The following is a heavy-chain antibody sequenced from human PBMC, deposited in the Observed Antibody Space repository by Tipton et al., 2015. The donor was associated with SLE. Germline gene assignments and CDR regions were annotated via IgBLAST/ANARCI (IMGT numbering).Heavy chain of an antibody. CDR1: GGSISSYY. CDR2: IYYSGST. Sequence: LVKPSETLSLTCTVSGGSISSYYWSWIRQPPGKGLEWIGYIYYSGSTNYNPSLKSRVTISVDTSKNQFSLKLSSVTAADTAVYYCARHKTRIAARPADAFDIWGQGTMVTVSS. CDR3: ARHKTRIAARPADAFDI. J-gene: IGHJ3*02. D-gene: IGHD6-6*01. V-gene: IGHV4-59*08.